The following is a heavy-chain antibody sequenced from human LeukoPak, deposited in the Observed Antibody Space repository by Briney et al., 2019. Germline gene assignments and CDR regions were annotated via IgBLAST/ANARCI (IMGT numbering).Heavy chain of an antibody. V-gene: IGHV3-23*01. CDR1: GFTFSSYG. CDR2: ISGSGGST. J-gene: IGHJ5*02. Sequence: GGSLRLSCAASGFTFSSYGMSWVRQAPGKGLEWVSAISGSGGSTYYADSVKGRFTISRDNSRNTLFLQMNSLRAEDTAVYYCAKASPHYYGSGSYYLTPFDPWGQGTLVTVSS. CDR3: AKASPHYYGSGSYYLTPFDP. D-gene: IGHD3-10*01.